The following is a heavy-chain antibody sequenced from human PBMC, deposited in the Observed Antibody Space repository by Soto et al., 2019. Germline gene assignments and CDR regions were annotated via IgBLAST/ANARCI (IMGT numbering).Heavy chain of an antibody. V-gene: IGHV3-23*01. Sequence: EVQLLESGGGLVQPGGSLRLSCAASGFTFSSYAMSWVRQAPGKGLEWVSAISGSGGSTYYADSVKGRFTISRDNSKNTLYLQMNSLRAEDTAVYYCAKDPRPQYYDLWSGYAGYYYYMDVWGKGTTVTVSS. CDR1: GFTFSSYA. CDR2: ISGSGGST. D-gene: IGHD3-3*01. J-gene: IGHJ6*03. CDR3: AKDPRPQYYDLWSGYAGYYYYMDV.